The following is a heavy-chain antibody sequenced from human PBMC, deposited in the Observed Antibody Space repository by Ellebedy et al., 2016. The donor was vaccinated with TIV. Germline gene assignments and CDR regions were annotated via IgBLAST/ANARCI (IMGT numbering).Heavy chain of an antibody. D-gene: IGHD2-15*01. J-gene: IGHJ6*02. CDR2: IYHSGSP. CDR3: ARAMYCSGGDCYDYGMDV. CDR1: NGSISSGRYS. Sequence: SETLSLXCAVSNGSISSGRYSWNWIRQPPGKGLEWIGYIYHSGSPYYNPSLKSRVTISVDRSKNHFSLKLSSVTAADTAVYFCARAMYCSGGDCYDYGMDVWGQGTTVTVSS. V-gene: IGHV4-30-2*01.